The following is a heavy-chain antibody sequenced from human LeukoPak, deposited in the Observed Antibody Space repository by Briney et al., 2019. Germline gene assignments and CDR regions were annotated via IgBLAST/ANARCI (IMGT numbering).Heavy chain of an antibody. V-gene: IGHV3-7*01. J-gene: IGHJ6*03. D-gene: IGHD3-22*01. CDR1: GFTFSSYW. CDR3: ARDLRYDSSGYQHYYMDV. CDR2: IKQDGSEK. Sequence: GGSLRLSCAASGFTFSSYWMSWVRQAPGKGLEWVANIKQDGSEKYYVDSVKGRFTISRDNAKNSLYLQMNSLRAEDTAVYYCARDLRYDSSGYQHYYMDVWGKGTTVTVSS.